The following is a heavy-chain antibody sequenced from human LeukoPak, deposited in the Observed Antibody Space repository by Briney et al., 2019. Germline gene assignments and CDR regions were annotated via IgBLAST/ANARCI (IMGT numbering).Heavy chain of an antibody. Sequence: GGSLRLSCTASGFTFGDYAMSWFRQAPGKGLEWVSVIYSGGSTYYADSVKGRFTISRDNSKNTLYLQMNSLRAEDTAVYYCVRGVIAAAIFDFWGQGTLVTVSS. CDR1: GFTFGDYA. CDR2: IYSGGST. D-gene: IGHD6-13*01. CDR3: VRGVIAAAIFDF. V-gene: IGHV3-53*01. J-gene: IGHJ4*02.